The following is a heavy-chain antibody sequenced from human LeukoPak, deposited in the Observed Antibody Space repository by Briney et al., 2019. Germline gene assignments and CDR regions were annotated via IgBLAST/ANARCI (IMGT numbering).Heavy chain of an antibody. V-gene: IGHV3-7*03. CDR2: IKEDGSEK. D-gene: IGHD6-13*01. J-gene: IGHJ4*02. Sequence: GGSLRQSCGASGFTFISYWLSWVGQAPGKEREGVANIKEDGSEKYYEDSVAGRFTISRDNAKKSLFLQMNSLRAEDTAVYYCARRRPAGRFFDYWGQGTLVTVSS. CDR1: GFTFISYW. CDR3: ARRRPAGRFFDY.